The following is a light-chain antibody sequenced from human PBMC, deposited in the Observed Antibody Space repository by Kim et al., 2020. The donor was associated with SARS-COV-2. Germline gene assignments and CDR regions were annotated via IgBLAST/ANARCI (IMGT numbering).Light chain of an antibody. Sequence: PGQRVTISCYGSSSNIGSNSVNWYQQLPGTAPKLLIYSTNQRPSGVPDRFSGSKSGTSASLAISGLQSEDEADYYCAAWDDSSYVFGTGTKVTVL. CDR3: AAWDDSSYV. V-gene: IGLV1-44*01. J-gene: IGLJ1*01. CDR2: STN. CDR1: SSNIGSNS.